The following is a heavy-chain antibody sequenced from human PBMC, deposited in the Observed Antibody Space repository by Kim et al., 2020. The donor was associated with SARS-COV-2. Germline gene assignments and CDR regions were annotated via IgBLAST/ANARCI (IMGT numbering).Heavy chain of an antibody. Sequence: ASVKVSCKASGYTFTSYGISWVRQAPGQGLEWMGWISAYNGNTNYAQKLQGRVTMTTDTSTSTAYMELRSLRSDDTAVYYCARTAYGSGSYRLDGMDVWGQGTTVTVSS. D-gene: IGHD3-10*01. CDR3: ARTAYGSGSYRLDGMDV. CDR1: GYTFTSYG. V-gene: IGHV1-18*01. J-gene: IGHJ6*02. CDR2: ISAYNGNT.